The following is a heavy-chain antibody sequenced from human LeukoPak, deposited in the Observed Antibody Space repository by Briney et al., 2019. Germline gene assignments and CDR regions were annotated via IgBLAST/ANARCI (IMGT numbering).Heavy chain of an antibody. CDR1: GGSFSGYY. CDR2: INHSGST. D-gene: IGHD1-26*01. CDR3: ARRRISGSYDAKGRYFDY. J-gene: IGHJ4*02. Sequence: KPSETLSLTCAVYGGSFSGYYWSWIRQPPGKGLEWIGEINHSGSTNYNPSLKSRVTISVDTSKNQFSLKLSSVTAADTAVYYCARRRISGSYDAKGRYFDYWGQGTLVTVSS. V-gene: IGHV4-34*01.